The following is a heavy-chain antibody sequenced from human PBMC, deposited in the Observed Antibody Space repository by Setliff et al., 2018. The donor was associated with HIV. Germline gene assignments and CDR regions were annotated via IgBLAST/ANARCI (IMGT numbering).Heavy chain of an antibody. CDR1: GDTFNRFA. CDR2: IIPIFHSA. V-gene: IGHV1-69*13. Sequence: SVKVSCKASGDTFNRFAFNWVRQAPGQGLEWLGGIIPIFHSANYAPRFQGRVTITADECTNTTYMELSSLRSEDTAVYFCARTREIHYYCYMDVWGGGTTVTVSS. J-gene: IGHJ6*03. CDR3: ARTREIHYYCYMDV.